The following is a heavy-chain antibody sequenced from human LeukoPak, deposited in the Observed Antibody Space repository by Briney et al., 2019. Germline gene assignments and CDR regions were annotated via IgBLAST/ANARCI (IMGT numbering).Heavy chain of an antibody. J-gene: IGHJ4*02. CDR1: GFTFDDYA. D-gene: IGHD3-22*01. Sequence: GGSLRLSCAASGFTFDDYAMHWVRQAPGKGLEWVSGISWNSGSIGYADSVKGRFTISRDNAKNSLYLQMNSLRAEDTALYYCAKGYYDSXGSXFDYWGQGTLVTVSS. CDR3: AKGYYDSXGSXFDY. CDR2: ISWNSGSI. V-gene: IGHV3-9*01.